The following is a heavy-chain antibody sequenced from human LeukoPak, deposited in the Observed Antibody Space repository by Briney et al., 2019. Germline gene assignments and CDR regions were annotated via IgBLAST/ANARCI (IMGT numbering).Heavy chain of an antibody. V-gene: IGHV1-3*01. CDR3: ARDPTSSRYCSSTSCPGLLFDY. Sequence: ASVKVSCKPSGYTFTTYAIHWVRQAPGQRLEWMGWINAGNGNTKYSQKFQGRVTITRDTSASTAYMELSSLRSEDTAVYYCARDPTSSRYCSSTSCPGLLFDYWGQGTLVTVSS. D-gene: IGHD2-2*01. J-gene: IGHJ4*02. CDR2: INAGNGNT. CDR1: GYTFTTYA.